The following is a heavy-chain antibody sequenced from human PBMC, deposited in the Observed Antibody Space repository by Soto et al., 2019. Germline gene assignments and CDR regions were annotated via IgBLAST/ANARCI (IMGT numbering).Heavy chain of an antibody. V-gene: IGHV4-31*03. D-gene: IGHD3-22*01. Sequence: QVQLQESGPGLVKPSQTLSLTCTISGGSISSGGYYWSWIRQHPGKVLELIGYIYYSGSTYYNPSLKSRVTISVDTSKNQFSLKLSSVTAADTAVYYCARGSYYDSSGYYGPWGQGTLVTVSS. CDR3: ARGSYYDSSGYYGP. CDR1: GGSISSGGYY. CDR2: IYYSGST. J-gene: IGHJ5*02.